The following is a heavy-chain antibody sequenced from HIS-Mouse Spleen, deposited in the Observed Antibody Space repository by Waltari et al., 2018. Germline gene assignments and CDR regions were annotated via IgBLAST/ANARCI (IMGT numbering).Heavy chain of an antibody. Sequence: QLQLQESGPGLVKTSETLSPPCTVSGGSISSSSYYWGWIRQPPGKGLEWIGSIYYSGSTYYNPSLKSRVTISVDTSKNQFSLKLSSVTAADTAVYYCAREIPYSSSWYDWYFDLWGRGTLVTVSS. D-gene: IGHD6-13*01. CDR1: GGSISSSSYY. V-gene: IGHV4-39*07. J-gene: IGHJ2*01. CDR3: AREIPYSSSWYDWYFDL. CDR2: IYYSGST.